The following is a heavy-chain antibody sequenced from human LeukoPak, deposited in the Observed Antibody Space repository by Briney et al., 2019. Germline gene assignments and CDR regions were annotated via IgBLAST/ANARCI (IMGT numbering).Heavy chain of an antibody. V-gene: IGHV1-18*01. CDR2: ISAYNGNT. CDR1: GYTFTSFG. Sequence: ASVKVSCKASGYTFTSFGIIWVRQAPGQGLEWMGWISAYNGNTNYAQKVQGRITMTTDRSTSTAYMELRSLRPDDTAVYYCARDNLGFDHWGQGTLVTVSS. J-gene: IGHJ4*02. CDR3: ARDNLGFDH. D-gene: IGHD7-27*01.